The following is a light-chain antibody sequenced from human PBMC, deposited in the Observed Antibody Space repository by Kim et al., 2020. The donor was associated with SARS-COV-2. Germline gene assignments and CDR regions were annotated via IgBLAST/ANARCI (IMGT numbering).Light chain of an antibody. CDR2: DVT. V-gene: IGLV2-14*03. Sequence: GQWFTASCTGSNSDIGGYNYGSWYQQHPGKAPQLIIYDVTKRPSGVSDRFSGSKSGNTASLIISGLQADDEADYYCSSYTSSKTWVFGGGTQLTVL. J-gene: IGLJ3*02. CDR3: SSYTSSKTWV. CDR1: NSDIGGYNY.